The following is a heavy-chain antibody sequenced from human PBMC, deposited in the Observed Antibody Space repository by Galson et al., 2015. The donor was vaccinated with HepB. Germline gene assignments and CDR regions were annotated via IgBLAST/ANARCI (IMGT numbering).Heavy chain of an antibody. V-gene: IGHV3-74*01. CDR1: GFTFRSYW. D-gene: IGHD6-13*01. J-gene: IGHJ4*02. Sequence: SLRLSCAASGFTFRSYWMHWVRQAPGKGLDWVSRINSDGSSTTYADSVKGRVTISRDNAKNTLFLQMNSLRAEDTAVYYCAREARSSSWYGGGDYWGQGTLVTVSS. CDR2: INSDGSST. CDR3: AREARSSSWYGGGDY.